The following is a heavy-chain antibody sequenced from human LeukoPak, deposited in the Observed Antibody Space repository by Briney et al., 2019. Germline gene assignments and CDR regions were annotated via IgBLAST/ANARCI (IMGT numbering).Heavy chain of an antibody. CDR3: ASESPAMARGSSNAFDI. J-gene: IGHJ3*02. Sequence: SETLSLTCTVSGGSISSSSYYWGWIRQPPGKGLEWIGTIYYSGSTYYNPSLKSRVTISVDTSKNQFSLKLSSVTAADTAVYYCASESPAMARGSSNAFDIWGQGTMVTVSS. CDR2: IYYSGST. D-gene: IGHD3-10*01. CDR1: GGSISSSSYY. V-gene: IGHV4-39*01.